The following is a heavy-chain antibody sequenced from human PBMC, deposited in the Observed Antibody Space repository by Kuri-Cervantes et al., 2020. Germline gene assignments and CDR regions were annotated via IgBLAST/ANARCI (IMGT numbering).Heavy chain of an antibody. V-gene: IGHV3-30*03. CDR2: ISYDGSNE. D-gene: IGHD2-21*02. Sequence: GESLKISCAASGFTFSHYGMHWVRQAPGKGLEWVAIISYDGSNEYYADSVKGRFTISRDNSKNTLYLQMNSLRAEDTAVYYRARAGDRDAFDIWGQGTMVTVSS. J-gene: IGHJ3*02. CDR3: ARAGDRDAFDI. CDR1: GFTFSHYG.